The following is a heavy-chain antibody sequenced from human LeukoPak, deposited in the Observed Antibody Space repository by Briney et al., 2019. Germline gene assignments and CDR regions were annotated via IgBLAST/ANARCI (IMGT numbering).Heavy chain of an antibody. D-gene: IGHD5-12*01. Sequence: SETLSLTCTVSGGSISSYYWTWVRQPPGKGLEWIGYVSYSGSTNYNPSLKTRVSILVDTPRNQFSLQLSSVTAADTAVYFCARETPSRSDYDTWGERYYFYGMDVWGQGTTVTVSS. V-gene: IGHV4-59*13. CDR1: GGSISSYY. CDR3: ARETPSRSDYDTWGERYYFYGMDV. CDR2: VSYSGST. J-gene: IGHJ6*02.